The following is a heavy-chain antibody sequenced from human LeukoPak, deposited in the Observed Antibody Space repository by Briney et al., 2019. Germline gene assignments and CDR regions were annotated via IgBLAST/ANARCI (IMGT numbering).Heavy chain of an antibody. Sequence: ASVKVSCTASGGTFSSYAISWVRQAPGQGLEWMGGIIPIFGTANYAQKFQGRVTITADKSTSTAYMELSSLRSEDTAVYYCAGDAGPYDSSGYYNFDYWGQGTLVTVSS. CDR3: AGDAGPYDSSGYYNFDY. V-gene: IGHV1-69*06. J-gene: IGHJ4*02. CDR1: GGTFSSYA. CDR2: IIPIFGTA. D-gene: IGHD3-22*01.